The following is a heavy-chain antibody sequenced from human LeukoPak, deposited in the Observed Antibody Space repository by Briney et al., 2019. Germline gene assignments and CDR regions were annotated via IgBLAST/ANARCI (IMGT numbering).Heavy chain of an antibody. D-gene: IGHD2-15*01. J-gene: IGHJ4*02. Sequence: GGSLRLSCAASGFTFSIYWMSWVRQAPGEGLEWVAKIKFDGSEKYYVDSVKGRFTISRDNTKNSLDLQMNSLRAEDTAMYYCTRGGGNFDYWGQGTLVTVSS. CDR3: TRGGGNFDY. CDR1: GFTFSIYW. V-gene: IGHV3-7*01. CDR2: IKFDGSEK.